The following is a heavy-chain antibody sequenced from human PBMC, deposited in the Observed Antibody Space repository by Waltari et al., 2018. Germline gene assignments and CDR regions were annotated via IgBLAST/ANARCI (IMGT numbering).Heavy chain of an antibody. D-gene: IGHD2-15*01. CDR2: IYTSGST. V-gene: IGHV4-61*02. CDR1: GGPIRSGSYY. J-gene: IGHJ6*02. CDR3: ARAPIVVVVAATPGDYYYYGMDV. Sequence: QVQLQESGPGLVKPSQTLSLTCTVSGGPIRSGSYYWSWHRQPPGKGLEGLGRIYTSGSTNYNPSLKSRVTISVDTSKNQFSLKLSSVTAADTAVYYCARAPIVVVVAATPGDYYYYGMDVWGQGTTVTVSS.